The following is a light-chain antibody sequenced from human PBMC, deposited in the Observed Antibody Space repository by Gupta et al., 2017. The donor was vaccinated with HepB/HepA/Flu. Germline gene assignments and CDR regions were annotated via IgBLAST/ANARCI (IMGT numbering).Light chain of an antibody. CDR3: ASYTNNYSLV. Sequence: QSALTQPASVSGSRGQSITISCTGTSSDVGGLNYVSWCQQHPGKAPQFIIFDVTNRPSGISDRFSGSKSGNTAALTISGLQAEDEADYYCASYTNNYSLVFGTGTKVTVL. J-gene: IGLJ1*01. CDR2: DVT. V-gene: IGLV2-14*01. CDR1: SSDVGGLNY.